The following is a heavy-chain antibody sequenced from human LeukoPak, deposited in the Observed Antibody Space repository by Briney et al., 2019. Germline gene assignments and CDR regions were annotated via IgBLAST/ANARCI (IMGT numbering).Heavy chain of an antibody. V-gene: IGHV5-51*01. CDR2: IYPGDSDT. CDR3: ARPRDFWSGGYYFDY. Sequence: GESLKISCKGSGYSFTNYWIGWVRQMPGKGLEWMGIIYPGDSDTRYSPSFQGQVTISADKSISTAYLQWSSLKASDTAMYYCARPRDFWSGGYYFDYWGQGTLVTVSS. D-gene: IGHD3-3*01. CDR1: GYSFTNYW. J-gene: IGHJ4*02.